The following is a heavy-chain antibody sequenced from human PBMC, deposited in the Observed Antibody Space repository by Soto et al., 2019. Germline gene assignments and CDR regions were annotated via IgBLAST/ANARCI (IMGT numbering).Heavy chain of an antibody. CDR2: IYYSGST. J-gene: IGHJ6*03. CDR1: GGSISSGTSY. Sequence: SETLSLTCTVSGGSISSGTSYWAWIRQRPGKGLEWIGSIYYSGSTYYNPSLKSRVTISVDTSKNQFSLKLSSVTAADTAVYYCARHEYYDFWSGSNMDVWGKGTTVTVSS. D-gene: IGHD3-3*01. V-gene: IGHV4-39*01. CDR3: ARHEYYDFWSGSNMDV.